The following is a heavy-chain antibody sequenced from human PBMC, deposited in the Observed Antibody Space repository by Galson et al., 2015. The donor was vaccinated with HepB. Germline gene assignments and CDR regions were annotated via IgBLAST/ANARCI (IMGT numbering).Heavy chain of an antibody. J-gene: IGHJ4*01. D-gene: IGHD6-6*01. Sequence: SVTVSCKASGGTFSSYAISWVRQAPGQGLEWMGGIIPIFGTANYAQKFQGRVTITAQESTSTAYMALRSLRSEDTAVYYCASRHPGGAARTEPVDYWAHGSLVTASS. CDR3: ASRHPGGAARTEPVDY. V-gene: IGHV1-69*13. CDR1: GGTFSSYA. CDR2: IIPIFGTA.